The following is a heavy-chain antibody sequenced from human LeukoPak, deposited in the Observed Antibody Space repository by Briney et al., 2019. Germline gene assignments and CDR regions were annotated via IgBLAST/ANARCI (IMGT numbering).Heavy chain of an antibody. CDR2: LSSSGSAF. D-gene: IGHD3-3*01. V-gene: IGHV3-48*03. Sequence: PGGSLTLSCEDSGFTFGSYEMNWVRQAPGKGLEWIAYLSSSGSAFSYADSVKGRFTIARDNAKNSVYLEMNSLRADDTAVYYCARSARLMKGVVEVTALDDWGQGTLVTVSS. CDR1: GFTFGSYE. CDR3: ARSARLMKGVVEVTALDD. J-gene: IGHJ4*02.